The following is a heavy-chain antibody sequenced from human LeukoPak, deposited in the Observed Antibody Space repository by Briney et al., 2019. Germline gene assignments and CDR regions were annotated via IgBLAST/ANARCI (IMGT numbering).Heavy chain of an antibody. D-gene: IGHD1-14*01. J-gene: IGHJ3*02. CDR2: INYSGIT. CDR3: ARGVYNWNHVGVAFDI. Sequence: SQTLSLTCSVSGGSVGSADYYWSWIRQSPGKGLDWIGYINYSGITYYNPSLKSRVTISVDTSKNQFSLKLSSVTAADTAVYYCARGVYNWNHVGVAFDIWGQGTMVTVSS. CDR1: GGSVGSADYY. V-gene: IGHV4-30-4*01.